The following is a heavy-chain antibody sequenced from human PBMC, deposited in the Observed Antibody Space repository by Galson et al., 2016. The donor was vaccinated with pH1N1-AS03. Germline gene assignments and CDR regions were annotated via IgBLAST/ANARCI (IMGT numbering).Heavy chain of an antibody. Sequence: PALVKPTQTLTLTCTFSGFSLPTSAVGVVWIRQPPGKALEWLALIYWDDDKRCNSSLKSRLTITKDTSKNQVVLTMTNMDPVDTATYYCARMAGWLPDFWGQGTLVTVSS. D-gene: IGHD3-9*01. CDR3: ARMAGWLPDF. J-gene: IGHJ4*02. CDR1: GFSLPTSAVG. CDR2: IYWDDDK. V-gene: IGHV2-5*02.